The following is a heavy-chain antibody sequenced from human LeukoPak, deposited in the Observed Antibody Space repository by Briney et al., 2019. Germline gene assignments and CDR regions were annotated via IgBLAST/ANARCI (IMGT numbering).Heavy chain of an antibody. CDR3: ARAVGATIFNYYYYYYMDV. Sequence: PSETLSLTCAVYGGSFSGYYWSWLRQPPGKGLEWIGEINHSGSTNYNPSLKSRVTISVDTSKNQFSLKLSSVTAADTAVYYCARAVGATIFNYYYYYYMDVWGKGTTVTVSS. J-gene: IGHJ6*03. D-gene: IGHD1-26*01. CDR2: INHSGST. CDR1: GGSFSGYY. V-gene: IGHV4-34*01.